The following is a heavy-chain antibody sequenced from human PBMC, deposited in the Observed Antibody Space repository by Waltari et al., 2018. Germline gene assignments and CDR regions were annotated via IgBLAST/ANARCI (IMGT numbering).Heavy chain of an antibody. J-gene: IGHJ4*02. D-gene: IGHD6-19*01. CDR3: AGQGLGSDY. CDR1: EGTFSSHA. V-gene: IGHV1-69*08. Sequence: QVQLVQSGAAVKKPGSSVKVSCKASEGTFSSHAISWVQQDTGQGLEWMGSIIPIFGTANDAQKFQGRVTITADKSTSTAYMELSSLRSEDTAVYYCAGQGLGSDYWGQGTLVTVSS. CDR2: IIPIFGTA.